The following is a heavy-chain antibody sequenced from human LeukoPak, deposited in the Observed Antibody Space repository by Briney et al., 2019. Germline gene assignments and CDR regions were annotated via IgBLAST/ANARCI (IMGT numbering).Heavy chain of an antibody. D-gene: IGHD3-9*01. CDR1: GFTFSSDW. CDR2: IKQDGSEK. CDR3: ARAHSSRYFDSHYYYGMDV. Sequence: GGSLRLSCAASGFTFSSDWMSWVRQAPGKGLEWVANIKQDGSEKYYVDSVKGRFTISRDNAKNSLYLQMNSLRAEDTAVYYCARAHSSRYFDSHYYYGMDVWGQGTTVTVSS. V-gene: IGHV3-7*01. J-gene: IGHJ6*02.